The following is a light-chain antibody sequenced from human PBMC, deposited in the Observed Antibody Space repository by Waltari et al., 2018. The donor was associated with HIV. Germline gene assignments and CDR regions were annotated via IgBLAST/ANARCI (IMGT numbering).Light chain of an antibody. CDR3: AAWDESLNAWV. CDR1: RSNIGSHD. V-gene: IGLV1-44*01. CDR2: SNN. J-gene: IGLJ3*02. Sequence: QSVLPQPPSASGTPGQRVTLSCSGSRSNIGSHDVNWYQQVPGTAPKFLMYSNNKRPSGVPDRFSGSKSGTSASLAISGLQSDDEADYYCAAWDESLNAWVFGGGTRLTVL.